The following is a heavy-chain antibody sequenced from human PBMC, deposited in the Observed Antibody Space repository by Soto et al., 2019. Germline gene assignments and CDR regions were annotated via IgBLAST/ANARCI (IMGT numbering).Heavy chain of an antibody. Sequence: QVHLVQSGAEVKKPGASVKVSCKGSGYGFTTYGITWVRQAPGQGLEWMAWISAHNGNTNYAQEGQGRVTVTRDTSTSTAYMELRSLRSDDTAVYYCARGRYGDYWGQGALVTVSS. CDR3: ARGRYGDY. CDR1: GYGFTTYG. V-gene: IGHV1-18*01. CDR2: ISAHNGNT. J-gene: IGHJ4*02. D-gene: IGHD1-1*01.